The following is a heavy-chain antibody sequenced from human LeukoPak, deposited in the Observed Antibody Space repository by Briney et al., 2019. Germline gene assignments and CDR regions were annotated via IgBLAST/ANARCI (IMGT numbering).Heavy chain of an antibody. Sequence: GGSLRLSCAASGFTVSSNYMSWVRQAPGKGLEWVSVFYAGGDTYYADSVKGRFTISRDNSKNTLYLQMNSLRAEDTAVYYCAKELSIAARDAFDIWGQGTMVTVSS. CDR3: AKELSIAARDAFDI. J-gene: IGHJ3*02. CDR2: FYAGGDT. CDR1: GFTVSSNY. V-gene: IGHV3-53*05. D-gene: IGHD6-6*01.